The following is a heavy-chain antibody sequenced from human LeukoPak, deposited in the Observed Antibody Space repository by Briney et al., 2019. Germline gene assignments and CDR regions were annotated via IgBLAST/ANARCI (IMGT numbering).Heavy chain of an antibody. V-gene: IGHV1-69*13. CDR2: IIPIFGTA. D-gene: IGHD1-1*01. CDR1: GYTFTSYD. Sequence: SVKVSCKASGYTFTSYDINWVRQATGQGLEWMGGIIPIFGTANYAQKFQGRVTITADESTSTAYMELSSLGSEDTAVYYCASGRAVQLEHWFDPWGQGTLVTVSS. J-gene: IGHJ5*02. CDR3: ASGRAVQLEHWFDP.